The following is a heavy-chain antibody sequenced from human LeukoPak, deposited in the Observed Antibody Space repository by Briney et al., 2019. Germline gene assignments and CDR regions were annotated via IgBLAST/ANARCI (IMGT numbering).Heavy chain of an antibody. CDR2: IYYSGST. CDR3: ARQQIGYYYGSGSYYWGFDP. Sequence: PSETLSLTCTVSGGSISSYYWSWIRQPPGKGLEWIGYIYYSGSTNYNPSLKSRVTISVDTSKNQFSLKLSSVTAADTAVYYCARQQIGYYYGSGSYYWGFDPWGQGTLVTVSS. D-gene: IGHD3-10*01. J-gene: IGHJ5*02. CDR1: GGSISSYY. V-gene: IGHV4-59*08.